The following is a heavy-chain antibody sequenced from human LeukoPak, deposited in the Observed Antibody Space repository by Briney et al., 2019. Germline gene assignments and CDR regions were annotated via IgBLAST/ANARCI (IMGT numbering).Heavy chain of an antibody. J-gene: IGHJ4*02. Sequence: GSLRLSCAASGFTFRSNAMTWVRQTPGKGLEWIGEIYHSGSTDYNPSLKSRVTISLDKSKNQFSLKLTSVTAADTAVYFCVNVVRHWFGELTLESRAGSFDYWGQGTLVTVSS. D-gene: IGHD3-10*01. CDR2: IYHSGST. V-gene: IGHV4-4*01. CDR3: VNVVRHWFGELTLESRAGSFDY. CDR1: GFTFRSNAM.